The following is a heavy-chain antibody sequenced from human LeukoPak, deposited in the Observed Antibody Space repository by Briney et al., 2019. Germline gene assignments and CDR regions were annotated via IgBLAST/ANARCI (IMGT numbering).Heavy chain of an antibody. V-gene: IGHV1-58*01. D-gene: IGHD3-22*01. CDR2: IVVGSGNT. J-gene: IGHJ3*01. Sequence: SVKVSCKASGFTFTSSAVQWVRQARGQRLEWIGWIVVGSGNTNYAQKFQERVTITRDMSTSLVYMELSSLRSEDTAAYYCAAEAAYYYDSRDAFDVWGQGTMVTVSS. CDR3: AAEAAYYYDSRDAFDV. CDR1: GFTFTSSA.